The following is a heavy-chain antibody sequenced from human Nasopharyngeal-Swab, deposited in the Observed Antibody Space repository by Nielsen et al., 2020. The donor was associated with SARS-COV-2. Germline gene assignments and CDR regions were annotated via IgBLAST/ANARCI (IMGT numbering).Heavy chain of an antibody. CDR1: GYTLTELS. D-gene: IGHD4-17*01. V-gene: IGHV1-2*06. CDR2: INPNSGDT. CDR3: ATVYGDYAGVFNI. Sequence: ASVKVSCKVSGYTLTELSMHWVRQSPGQGLEWMGRINPNSGDTNYAQKFQGRVTMTRDTSISTAYMDVSRLRSDDTAVYYCATVYGDYAGVFNIWGQGTMVTVSS. J-gene: IGHJ3*02.